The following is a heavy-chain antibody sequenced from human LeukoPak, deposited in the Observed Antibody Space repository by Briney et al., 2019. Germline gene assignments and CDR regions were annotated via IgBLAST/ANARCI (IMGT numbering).Heavy chain of an antibody. Sequence: GASVKVSCKASGYTFTSYGISWVRQAPGQGLEWMGWISAYNGNTNYAQKLQGRVTMTTDTSTSTAYMELRSLRSDDTAVYYCARDRFFSGYYCAFDYWGQGTLVTVSS. CDR1: GYTFTSYG. CDR2: ISAYNGNT. D-gene: IGHD3-22*01. J-gene: IGHJ4*02. CDR3: ARDRFFSGYYCAFDY. V-gene: IGHV1-18*01.